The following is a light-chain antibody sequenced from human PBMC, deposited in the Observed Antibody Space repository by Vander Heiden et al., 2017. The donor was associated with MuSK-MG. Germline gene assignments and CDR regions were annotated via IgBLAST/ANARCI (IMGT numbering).Light chain of an antibody. CDR2: KAS. CDR3: QQYDSYRYT. J-gene: IGKJ2*01. Sequence: DIQMTQSPSTLSASVGDRVTITCRASQSISQWLAWYQQKPGKAPKLLIYKASSLQSGVPSRFSGSGFGTEFTLTISSLQPDDFATYYCQQYDSYRYTFGQGTKLEIK. V-gene: IGKV1-5*03. CDR1: QSISQW.